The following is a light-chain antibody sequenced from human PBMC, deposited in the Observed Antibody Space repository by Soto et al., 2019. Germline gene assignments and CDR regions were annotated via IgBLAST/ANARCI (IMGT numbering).Light chain of an antibody. CDR3: QQRGNWWT. CDR2: DAS. Sequence: EIVLTQSPATLSLSPGERATLSCRASQSVRSYLAWYQQKPGQAPRLLIYDASNRATGIPARFSGSGSGTDFTLTISSLEPEDVAVYYCQQRGNWWTFGQGTKVEIK. V-gene: IGKV3-11*01. CDR1: QSVRSY. J-gene: IGKJ1*01.